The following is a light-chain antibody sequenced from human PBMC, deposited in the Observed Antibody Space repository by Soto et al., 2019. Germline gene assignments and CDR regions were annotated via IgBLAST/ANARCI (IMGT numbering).Light chain of an antibody. Sequence: DIQMTQSPSSVSASVGDRVTITCRASQGIASWLAWYQRKPGKAPNLLIYAASSLQSGVPSRFSGSGSGTDFTLTISSLQPEDFATYYCQQANSFPRVTFGPGTKVDIK. CDR3: QQANSFPRVT. CDR2: AAS. V-gene: IGKV1-12*01. CDR1: QGIASW. J-gene: IGKJ3*01.